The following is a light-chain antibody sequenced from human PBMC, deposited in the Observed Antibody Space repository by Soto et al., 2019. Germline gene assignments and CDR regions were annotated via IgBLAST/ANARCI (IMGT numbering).Light chain of an antibody. V-gene: IGKV3-20*01. CDR3: QQWVTPALT. J-gene: IGKJ1*01. CDR2: DAS. CDR1: QSVSKNY. Sequence: EIVLPQSPGTPSLSPGERTTLSCRASQSVSKNYLPWSQYKPDQAPRLLIEDASNYATGIPDRISGSASGTAFTLTISSLEPEDAAVYYCQQWVTPALTFGQGTKV.